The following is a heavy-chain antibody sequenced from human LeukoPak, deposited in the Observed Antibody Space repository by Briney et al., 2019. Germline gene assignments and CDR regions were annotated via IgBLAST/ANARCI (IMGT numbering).Heavy chain of an antibody. J-gene: IGHJ6*03. CDR2: IYTSGST. CDR3: AREAYYYGSGSYYLYNYYYYYMDV. CDR1: GGSISSYY. Sequence: PSETLSLTCTVSGGSISSYYWNWIRQPAGKGLEWIGRIYTSGSTNYNPSLKSRVTMSVDTSKNQFSLKLSSVNAADTAVYYCAREAYYYGSGSYYLYNYYYYYMDVWGKGTTVTISS. V-gene: IGHV4-4*07. D-gene: IGHD3-10*01.